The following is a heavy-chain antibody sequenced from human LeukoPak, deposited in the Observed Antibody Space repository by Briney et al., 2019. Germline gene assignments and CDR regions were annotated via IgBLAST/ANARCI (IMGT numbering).Heavy chain of an antibody. CDR3: AKDLGGYDLFDY. Sequence: GGSLRLSCVASGFTFSDYSMTWIRQAPGKGLAWVSYISGTSDYTNYADSVKGRFTISRDNAKNSLYLQMNSLRAEDTAVYYCAKDLGGYDLFDYWGQGTLVTVSS. CDR2: ISGTSDYT. J-gene: IGHJ4*02. V-gene: IGHV3-11*05. CDR1: GFTFSDYS. D-gene: IGHD3-16*01.